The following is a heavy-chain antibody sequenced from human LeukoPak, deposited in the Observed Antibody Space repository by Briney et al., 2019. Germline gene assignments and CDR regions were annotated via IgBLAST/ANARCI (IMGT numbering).Heavy chain of an antibody. Sequence: ASVKVSCKASGYTFTSYYMHWVRQAPGQGLEWMGIINPSGGSTSYAQKFQGRVTMTRDPSTSTVYMELSSLRSEDTAVYYCARAHLFTVMDPPNDYWGQGTLVTVSS. J-gene: IGHJ4*02. CDR2: INPSGGST. CDR1: GYTFTSYY. V-gene: IGHV1-46*01. CDR3: ARAHLFTVMDPPNDY. D-gene: IGHD4-17*01.